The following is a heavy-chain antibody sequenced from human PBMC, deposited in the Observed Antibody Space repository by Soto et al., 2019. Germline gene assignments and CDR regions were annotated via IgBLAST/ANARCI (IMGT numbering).Heavy chain of an antibody. CDR3: ARDSGAYQPFDS. D-gene: IGHD1-26*01. CDR1: GGSFSGYY. J-gene: IGHJ4*02. V-gene: IGHV4-34*01. CDR2: INHDGNT. Sequence: SETLSLTCAVYGGSFSGYYWSWIRQPPGKGLEWIGEINHDGNTKYSPSLKSRLTLSADTSKNQFSLKLNSVTAADTAVYYCARDSGAYQPFDSWGQGTLVTVSS.